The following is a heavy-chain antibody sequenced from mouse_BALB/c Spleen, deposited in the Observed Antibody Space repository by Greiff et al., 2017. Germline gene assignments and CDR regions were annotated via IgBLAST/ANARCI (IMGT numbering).Heavy chain of an antibody. V-gene: IGHV5-6-3*01. J-gene: IGHJ4*01. CDR1: GFTFSSYG. Sequence: EVKVVESGGGLVQPGGSLKLSCAASGFTFSSYGMSWVRQTPDKRLELVATINSNGGSTYYPDSVKGRFTISRDNAKNTLYLQMSSLKSEDTAMYYCARVYYRYDVGSLDYWGQGTSVTVSS. CDR3: ARVYYRYDVGSLDY. CDR2: INSNGGST. D-gene: IGHD2-14*01.